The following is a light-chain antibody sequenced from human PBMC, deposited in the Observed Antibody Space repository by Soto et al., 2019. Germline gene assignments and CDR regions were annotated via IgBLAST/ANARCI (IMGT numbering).Light chain of an antibody. Sequence: EIVLTQSPGTLSLSPGERATLSCRASQSVISSYLAWYQQKPGQAPRLLIEGASSRATGIPDRFSGSGSGTDFTLTISRLEPEDFAGYYCQQYGSSPPLTFGGGTKVEIK. J-gene: IGKJ4*01. CDR1: QSVISSY. CDR3: QQYGSSPPLT. V-gene: IGKV3-20*01. CDR2: GAS.